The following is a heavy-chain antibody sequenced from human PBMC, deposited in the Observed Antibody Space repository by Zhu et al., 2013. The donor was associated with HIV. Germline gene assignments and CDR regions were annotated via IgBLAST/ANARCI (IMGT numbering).Heavy chain of an antibody. J-gene: IGHJ4*02. CDR2: MNPNSGKT. Sequence: QVQLVQSGAEVKKPGASVKVSCKASGYTFTSYDINWVRQATGQGLEWMGWMNPNSGKTGYAKKFQGRVTFTRNTSIDTAYMELSSLTSEDTAVYYCARGQWELPLLHEYWGQGTLVTVSS. CDR3: ARGQWELPLLHEY. D-gene: IGHD1-26*01. V-gene: IGHV1-8*03. CDR1: GYTFTSYD.